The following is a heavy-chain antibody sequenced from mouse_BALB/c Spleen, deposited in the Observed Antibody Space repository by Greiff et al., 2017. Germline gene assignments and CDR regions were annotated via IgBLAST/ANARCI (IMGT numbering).Heavy chain of an antibody. D-gene: IGHD1-1*01. CDR1: GFTFSSYA. CDR2: ISSGGST. V-gene: IGHV5-6-5*01. Sequence: DVMLVESGGGLVKPGGSLKLSCAASGFTFSSYAMSWVRQTPEKRLEWVASISSGGSTYYPDSVKGRFTISRDNARNILYLQMSSLRSEDTAMYYCARTGHYVDYFDYWGQGTTLTVSS. CDR3: ARTGHYVDYFDY. J-gene: IGHJ2*01.